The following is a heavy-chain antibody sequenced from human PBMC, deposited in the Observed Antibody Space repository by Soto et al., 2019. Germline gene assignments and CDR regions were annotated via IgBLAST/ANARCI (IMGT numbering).Heavy chain of an antibody. V-gene: IGHV3-23*04. Sequence: EVQLVDSGGGLVQPGGSLRLSCAASGFIFSNNVMSWVRQPPGKGLEWVSCISDSGGTSYYADSVKGRFTISRDNSKNKLYLQMNSLRDDDTAIYSCSERTKALPAVDYWGQGTLVTVSS. CDR2: ISDSGGTS. D-gene: IGHD1-1*01. J-gene: IGHJ4*02. CDR3: SERTKALPAVDY. CDR1: GFIFSNNV.